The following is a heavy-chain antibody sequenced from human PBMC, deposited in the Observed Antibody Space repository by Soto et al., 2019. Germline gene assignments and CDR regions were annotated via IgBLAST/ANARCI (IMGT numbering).Heavy chain of an antibody. CDR1: GYTFTGYY. Sequence: ASVKVSCKASGYTFTGYYMHWVRQAPGQGLEWMGWINPNSGGTNYAQKFQGRVTMTRDTSISTAYMELSRLRSDDTAVYYCASHYSSSSLGLDQNYYYYYGMDVSGPGTTLTVYS. D-gene: IGHD6-6*01. V-gene: IGHV1-2*02. J-gene: IGHJ6*02. CDR3: ASHYSSSSLGLDQNYYYYYGMDV. CDR2: INPNSGGT.